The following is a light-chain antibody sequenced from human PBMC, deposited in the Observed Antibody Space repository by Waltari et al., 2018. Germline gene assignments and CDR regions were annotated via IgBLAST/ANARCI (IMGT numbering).Light chain of an antibody. CDR2: GAS. Sequence: EIVLTQSPGTLSLSPGKTATLSCRASQSVSMNYLSWFQQKPGQAPRLLIYGASMRAAGVPDRFSGGGSGTDFTLTITRLEPEDFAVYYCQQFGLITFGGGTKVEIK. CDR1: QSVSMNY. V-gene: IGKV3-20*01. J-gene: IGKJ4*01. CDR3: QQFGLIT.